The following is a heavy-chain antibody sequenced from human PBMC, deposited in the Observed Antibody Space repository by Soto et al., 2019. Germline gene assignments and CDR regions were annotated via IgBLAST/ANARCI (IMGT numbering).Heavy chain of an antibody. CDR2: INHSGST. D-gene: IGHD2-2*01. J-gene: IGHJ4*02. V-gene: IGHV4-34*01. CDR1: GGSITSGGYY. Sequence: SETLSLTCAVSGGSITSGGYYWSWIRQPPGKGLEWIGEINHSGSTNYIPSLKSRVTVSVDTSKNQFSLKLSSVTAADTAVYYCARGGYCSSTSCPFDYWGQGTLVTVSS. CDR3: ARGGYCSSTSCPFDY.